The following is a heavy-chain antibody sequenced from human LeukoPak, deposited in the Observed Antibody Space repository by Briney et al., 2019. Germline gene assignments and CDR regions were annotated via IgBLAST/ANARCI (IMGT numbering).Heavy chain of an antibody. J-gene: IGHJ4*02. Sequence: PGGSLRLSCAASGFTFSSYSMNWVRQAPGKGLEWVSAISGSGGSTYYADSVKGRFTISRDNSKNTLYLQMNSLRAEDTAVYYCAKDLVTYYYDSSGYSGFDYWGQGTLVTVSS. D-gene: IGHD3-22*01. CDR2: ISGSGGST. CDR1: GFTFSSYS. CDR3: AKDLVTYYYDSSGYSGFDY. V-gene: IGHV3-23*01.